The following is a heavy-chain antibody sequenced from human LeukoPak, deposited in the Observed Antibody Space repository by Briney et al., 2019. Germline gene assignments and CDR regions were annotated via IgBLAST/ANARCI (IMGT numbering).Heavy chain of an antibody. V-gene: IGHV3-30-3*01. Sequence: HTGGSLRLSCAASGFTLSSYFMYWVRQAPGKGLEWVAVVLNDGSNKYHADSVKGRFTISRDNSKNTLYLQMDSLRAEDTAVYYCARDRSKCMDVWGQGTTVTVSS. CDR2: VLNDGSNK. CDR1: GFTLSSYF. CDR3: ARDRSKCMDV. D-gene: IGHD3-10*01. J-gene: IGHJ6*02.